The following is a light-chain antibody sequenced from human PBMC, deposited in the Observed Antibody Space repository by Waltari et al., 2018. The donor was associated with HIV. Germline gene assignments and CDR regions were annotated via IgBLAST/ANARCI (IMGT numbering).Light chain of an antibody. Sequence: QSVLTQTPSASGTPGQRVIVSCSGSGSNIGANTVNWYQQLPGAAPRLLIHSLEQRPSGVPDRFSGSKSGASASLAISGLQSEDEADYYCAAWDDSLNAYVFGGGTKVTVL. V-gene: IGLV1-44*01. CDR3: AAWDDSLNAYV. CDR2: SLE. J-gene: IGLJ1*01. CDR1: GSNIGANT.